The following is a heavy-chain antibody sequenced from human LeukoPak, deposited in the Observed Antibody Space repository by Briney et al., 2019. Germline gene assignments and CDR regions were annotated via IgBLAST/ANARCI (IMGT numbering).Heavy chain of an antibody. CDR1: GGTFSSYA. J-gene: IGHJ6*02. V-gene: IGHV1-18*01. D-gene: IGHD2-15*01. CDR2: ISAYNGNT. CDR3: ARECGGSFPYYYYGMDV. Sequence: GASVKVSCKASGGTFSSYAISWVRQAPGQGLEWMGWISAYNGNTNYAQKLQGRVTMTTDTSTSTAYMELRSLRSDDTVVYYCARECGGSFPYYYYGMDVWGQGTTVTVSS.